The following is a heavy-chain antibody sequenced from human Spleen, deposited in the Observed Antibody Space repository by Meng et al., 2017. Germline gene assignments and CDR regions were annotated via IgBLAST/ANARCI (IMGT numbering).Heavy chain of an antibody. J-gene: IGHJ4*02. V-gene: IGHV1-46*01. CDR2: INPSGGST. CDR3: TRWGHSSAWPSQWYEY. Sequence: QVQLVQSGAEVKKPGASVKVSCKASGYTFTTYFLHWVRQAPGQGLEWMGVINPSGGSTSYAQNFQGRVTMTRDTSTSTVYMELRSLRSDDTALYYCTRWGHSSAWPSQWYEYWGQGTLVTAPQ. D-gene: IGHD6-19*01. CDR1: GYTFTTYF.